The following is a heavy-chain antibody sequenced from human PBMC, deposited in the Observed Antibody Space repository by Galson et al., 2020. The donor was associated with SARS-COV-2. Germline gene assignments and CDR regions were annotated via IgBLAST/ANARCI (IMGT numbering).Heavy chain of an antibody. D-gene: IGHD6-19*01. J-gene: IGHJ4*02. V-gene: IGHV4-61*02. CDR2: IHSSGST. CDR3: ASGPVAGSGE. CDR1: GGSISGTSYY. Sequence: LTCAVSGGSISGTSYYWSWIRQPAGKGLEWIGRIHSSGSTNYNPSLKSRVTISIDTSKNQFSLRLSSVTAADTAIYYCASGPVAGSGEWGQGTLVTVSS.